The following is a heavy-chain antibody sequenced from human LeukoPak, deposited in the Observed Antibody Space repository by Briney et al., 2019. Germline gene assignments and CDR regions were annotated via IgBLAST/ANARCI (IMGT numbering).Heavy chain of an antibody. D-gene: IGHD6-13*01. CDR3: ATLSDSSSWSYYFDY. CDR1: GFTFSSYA. CDR2: ISYDGSNK. V-gene: IGHV3-30*04. Sequence: GRSLRLSCAASGFTFSSYAMHWVRQAPGKGLEWVAVISYDGSNKYYADSVKGRFTISRDNSKNTLYLQMNSLRAEDTAVYYCATLSDSSSWSYYFDYWGQGTLVTVSS. J-gene: IGHJ4*02.